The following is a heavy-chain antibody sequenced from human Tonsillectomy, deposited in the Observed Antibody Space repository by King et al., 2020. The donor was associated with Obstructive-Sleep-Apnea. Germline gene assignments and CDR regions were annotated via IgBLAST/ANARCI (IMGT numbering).Heavy chain of an antibody. D-gene: IGHD5-12*01. CDR2: IYYNGNT. CDR3: ARIYPFCVFGPFDV. V-gene: IGHV4-39*07. CDR1: GGSMKSTSYY. J-gene: IGHJ3*01. Sequence: QLQESGPGLVEPSETLSLNCIVSGGSMKSTSYYWGWVRQPPGQGLEWIASIYYNGNTYFNPSLESRITMSVDTSKNHFSLSLNSVTAADTAVYYCARIYPFCVFGPFDVWGQGTMVTVSS.